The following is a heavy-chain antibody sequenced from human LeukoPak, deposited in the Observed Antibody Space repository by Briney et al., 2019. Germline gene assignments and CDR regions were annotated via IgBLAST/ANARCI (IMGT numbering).Heavy chain of an antibody. J-gene: IGHJ4*02. CDR2: IYTGGST. CDR3: TRGNHNYDSSGRD. V-gene: IGHV3-66*02. CDR1: GFTASSNY. Sequence: PGGSLRLSCAASGFTASSNYMSWVCQAPGKGLEWVSVIYTGGSTYSPDYVKGRFTITRDNSKNALYLQMNSLRAEDTAVYYCTRGNHNYDSSGRDWGQGTLVTVSS. D-gene: IGHD3-22*01.